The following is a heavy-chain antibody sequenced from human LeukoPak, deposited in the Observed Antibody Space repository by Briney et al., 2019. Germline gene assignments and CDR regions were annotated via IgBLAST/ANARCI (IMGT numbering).Heavy chain of an antibody. J-gene: IGHJ4*02. CDR1: GGTFSSYA. V-gene: IGHV1-69*05. D-gene: IGHD3-22*01. Sequence: SVKVSCKASGGTFSSYAISWVRQAPGQGLEWMGGIIPIFGTANYAQKFQGRATITTDESTSTAYMELSSLRSEDTAVYYCARMTGYSYGWNYYDSSGYYYFDYWGQGTLVTVSS. CDR3: ARMTGYSYGWNYYDSSGYYYFDY. CDR2: IIPIFGTA.